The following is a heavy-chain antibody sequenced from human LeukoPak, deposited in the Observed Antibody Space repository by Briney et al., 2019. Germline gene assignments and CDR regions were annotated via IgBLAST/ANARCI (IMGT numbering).Heavy chain of an antibody. CDR1: GYSFTGNY. D-gene: IGHD2-8*01. Sequence: ASVRVSCKASGYSFTGNYMHWVRQAPGQGFEWMGWINPNTGGTNYAQKFKGRVLMTRDTSISTAYLELSSLKSDDTAVYCCARVGYCSRGVCYNYDYWGQGTQVTVSS. CDR2: INPNTGGT. J-gene: IGHJ4*02. CDR3: ARVGYCSRGVCYNYDY. V-gene: IGHV1-2*02.